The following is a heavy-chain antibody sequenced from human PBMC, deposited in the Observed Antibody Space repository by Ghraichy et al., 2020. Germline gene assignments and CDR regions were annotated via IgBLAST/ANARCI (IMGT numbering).Heavy chain of an antibody. D-gene: IGHD6-19*01. CDR2: TYYRSKWYN. Sequence: SQTLSLTCAISGDSVSSNNVAWNWIRQSPSRGLEWLGRTYYRSKWYNEYAVSVKSRITINPDTSKNQFSLQLNSVTPEDTAVYYCARSRADLDFWGQGTLVTVSS. J-gene: IGHJ4*02. CDR1: GDSVSSNNVA. CDR3: ARSRADLDF. V-gene: IGHV6-1*01.